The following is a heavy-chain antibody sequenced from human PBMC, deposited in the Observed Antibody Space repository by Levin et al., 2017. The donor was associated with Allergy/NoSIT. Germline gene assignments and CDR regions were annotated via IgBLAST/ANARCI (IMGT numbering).Heavy chain of an antibody. CDR2: ISSSSSYI. Sequence: GGSLRLSCAASGFTFSSYSMNWVRQAPGKGLEWVSSISSSSSYIYYADSVKGRFTISRDNAKNSLYLQMNSLRAEDTAVYYCARERAIGGVVDYWGQGTLVTVSS. V-gene: IGHV3-21*01. CDR3: ARERAIGGVVDY. CDR1: GFTFSSYS. J-gene: IGHJ4*02. D-gene: IGHD3-3*01.